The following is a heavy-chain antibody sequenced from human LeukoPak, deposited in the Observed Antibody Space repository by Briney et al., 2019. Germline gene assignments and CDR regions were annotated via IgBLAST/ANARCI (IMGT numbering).Heavy chain of an antibody. D-gene: IGHD3-16*02. CDR2: MYYSGST. CDR1: GGSISSSSYY. Sequence: SETLSLTCTVSGGSISSSSYYWGWIRQPPGKGPEWIVSMYYSGSTFYNPSLKSRVTISVDTSKNQFSLKLSSMTATDTAMYYCARVLRTLSDAFDIWGQGTMVTVSS. CDR3: ARVLRTLSDAFDI. J-gene: IGHJ3*02. V-gene: IGHV4-39*07.